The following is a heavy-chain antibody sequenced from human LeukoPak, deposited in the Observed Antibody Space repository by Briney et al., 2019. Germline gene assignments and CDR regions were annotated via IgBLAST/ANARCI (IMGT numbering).Heavy chain of an antibody. D-gene: IGHD2-15*01. CDR1: GGSISSYY. CDR2: IYYSGST. Sequence: SETLSLTCTVSGGSISSYYWGWIRQPPGKGLEWIGSIYYSGSTYYNPSLKSRVTISVDTSKNQFSLKLSSVTAADTAVYYCARYCSGGSCYSASWWGQGTLVTVSS. CDR3: ARYCSGGSCYSASW. V-gene: IGHV4-39*07. J-gene: IGHJ4*02.